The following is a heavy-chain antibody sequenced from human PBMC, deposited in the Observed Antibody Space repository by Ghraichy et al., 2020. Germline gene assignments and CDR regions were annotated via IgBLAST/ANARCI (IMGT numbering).Heavy chain of an antibody. CDR2: IYYNGST. V-gene: IGHV4-39*01. J-gene: IGHJ3*02. CDR3: ARLRLTGDRGRGVFDI. D-gene: IGHD7-27*01. Sequence: ESLNISCTVSGGSISSSSYYWGWIRQPPGKGLEWIGSIYYNGSTNYNASLKSRVTISVDTSKNQFSLKLSSVTAADTVVYYCARLRLTGDRGRGVFDIWGQGTMVTVSS. CDR1: GGSISSSSYY.